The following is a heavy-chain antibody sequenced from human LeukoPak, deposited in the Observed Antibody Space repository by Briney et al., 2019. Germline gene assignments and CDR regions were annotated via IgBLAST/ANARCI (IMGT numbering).Heavy chain of an antibody. J-gene: IGHJ4*02. CDR3: ASRNGSPD. Sequence: SETLSLTCAVYGGSFSGYCWSWIRQPPGKGLEWIGEINHSGSTNYNPSLKSRVTISVDTSKNQFSLKLSSVTAADTAVYYCASRNGSPDWGQGTLVTVSS. V-gene: IGHV4-34*01. CDR2: INHSGST. CDR1: GGSFSGYC. D-gene: IGHD2-8*01.